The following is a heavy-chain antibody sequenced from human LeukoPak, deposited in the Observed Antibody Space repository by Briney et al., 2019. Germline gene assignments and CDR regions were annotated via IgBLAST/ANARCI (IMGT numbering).Heavy chain of an antibody. D-gene: IGHD5-18*01. J-gene: IGHJ6*02. V-gene: IGHV3-48*03. CDR1: GFTFSSYE. CDR2: ISSSGSTI. CDR3: ARGGYSYGRYYYYGMDV. Sequence: GGSLRLPCAASGFTFSSYEMNWVRQAPGKGLEWVSYISSSGSTIYYADSVKGRFTISRDNAKNSLYLQMNSLRAEDTAVYYCARGGYSYGRYYYYGMDVWGQGTTVTVSS.